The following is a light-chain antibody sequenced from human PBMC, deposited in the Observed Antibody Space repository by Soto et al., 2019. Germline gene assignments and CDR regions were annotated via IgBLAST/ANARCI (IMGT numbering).Light chain of an antibody. J-gene: IGLJ2*01. CDR3: CSYAGSYSWV. Sequence: QSVLTQPRSVSGSPGQSVTLSCTGTSSDVGGYNYVSWYQQHAGKAPKLIIFDVNKRPSGVPDRFSGSKSGKTASLTISGLQAEEEADYYCCSYAGSYSWVFGGGTQLTVL. V-gene: IGLV2-11*01. CDR1: SSDVGGYNY. CDR2: DVN.